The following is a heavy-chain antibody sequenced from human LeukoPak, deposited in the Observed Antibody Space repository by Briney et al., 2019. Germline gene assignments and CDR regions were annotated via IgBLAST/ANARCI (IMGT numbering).Heavy chain of an antibody. Sequence: ASVKVSCKASGGTFSSYAISWVRQSPRQGLECMVGIIPILGIANYAQKFQGRVTITADKSTSTAYMELSSLRSEDTAVYYCARMIVGTAMVTPYYFDYWGQGTLVTVSS. CDR1: GGTFSSYA. CDR2: IIPILGIA. CDR3: ARMIVGTAMVTPYYFDY. J-gene: IGHJ4*02. V-gene: IGHV1-69*10. D-gene: IGHD5-18*01.